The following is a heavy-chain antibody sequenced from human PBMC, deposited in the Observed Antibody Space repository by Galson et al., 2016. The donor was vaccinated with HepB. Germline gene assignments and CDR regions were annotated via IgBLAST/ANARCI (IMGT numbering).Heavy chain of an antibody. Sequence: LSLTCTVSGGSISSSYWTWIRQPPGKGLEWIGYIYSSGYTNYNPSLKSRVTISVDTSKEQFSLKLSSVTAADTAVYYCARGRAHYSGSGYSRRGAFDIWGQGTMVTVSS. D-gene: IGHD3-22*01. CDR1: GGSISSSY. J-gene: IGHJ3*02. V-gene: IGHV4-59*01. CDR3: ARGRAHYSGSGYSRRGAFDI. CDR2: IYSSGYT.